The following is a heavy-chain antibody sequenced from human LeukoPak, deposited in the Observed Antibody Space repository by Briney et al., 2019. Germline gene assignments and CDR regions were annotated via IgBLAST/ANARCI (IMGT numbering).Heavy chain of an antibody. V-gene: IGHV3-30*02. J-gene: IGHJ6*03. D-gene: IGHD1-14*01. CDR3: ARDPQFPDNYYYYMDV. Sequence: GGSLRLSCAASGFTFSSYGMHWVRQAPGKGLEWVAFIRYDGSNKYYADSVKGRFTISRDNSKNTLYLQMNSLRAEDTAVYYCARDPQFPDNYYYYMDVWGKGTTVTVSS. CDR2: IRYDGSNK. CDR1: GFTFSSYG.